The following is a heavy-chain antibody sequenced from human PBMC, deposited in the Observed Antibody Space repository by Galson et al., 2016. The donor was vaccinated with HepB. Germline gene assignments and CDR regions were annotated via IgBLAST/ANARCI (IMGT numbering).Heavy chain of an antibody. CDR2: IRGTGVTT. V-gene: IGHV3-23*01. CDR3: AKATPYYYVLTGFFVYYSDY. Sequence: SLRLSCAASGFTFSDYAMSWVRQAPGKGLQWVSTIRGTGVTTHYADSVKGRFTISRDNSKNTLYLQMSSLRAEDTAMYYCAKATPYYYVLTGFFVYYSDYWGHGTLVTVSS. CDR1: GFTFSDYA. J-gene: IGHJ4*01. D-gene: IGHD3-9*01.